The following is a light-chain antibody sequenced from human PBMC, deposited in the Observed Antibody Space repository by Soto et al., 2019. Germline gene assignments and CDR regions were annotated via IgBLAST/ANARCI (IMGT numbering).Light chain of an antibody. Sequence: DIQMTQSPSTLSTSVGDRVTISCRASESIGTWLAWYQQKPGKAPKLLIYDASSLESGVPSRFSGSGSGTEFTLTISSLQPDDFATYYCQQHYSYSYTFGRGTKLEIK. CDR1: ESIGTW. V-gene: IGKV1-5*01. CDR3: QQHYSYSYT. CDR2: DAS. J-gene: IGKJ2*01.